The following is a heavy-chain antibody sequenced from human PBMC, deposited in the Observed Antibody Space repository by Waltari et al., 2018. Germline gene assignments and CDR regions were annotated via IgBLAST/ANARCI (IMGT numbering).Heavy chain of an antibody. CDR3: ATGLYCSSTSCYRIDWFDP. J-gene: IGHJ5*02. CDR2: CDPEDGET. CDR1: GYTLTELS. Sequence: QVQLVQSGAEVKKPGASVKVSCKVSGYTLTELSMHWVRQAPGKGLEGMGGCDPEDGETIDAQKCQGRVTMTEETATDTAYMGLSSLRSEDTAVYYCATGLYCSSTSCYRIDWFDPWGQGTLVTVSS. V-gene: IGHV1-24*01. D-gene: IGHD2-2*02.